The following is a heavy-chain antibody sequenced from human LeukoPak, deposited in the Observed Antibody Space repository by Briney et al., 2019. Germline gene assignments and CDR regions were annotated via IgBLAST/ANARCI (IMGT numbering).Heavy chain of an antibody. Sequence: GGTLRPSCAASGFTFSSYGMSWVRQAPGKGLERVSAISGSGGSTYYADSVKGWFTISRDNSKNTLYLQMNSLRAEDTAVYYCAKQQDRLAVAGFYFDYWGQGTLVTVSS. D-gene: IGHD6-19*01. CDR1: GFTFSSYG. V-gene: IGHV3-23*01. CDR3: AKQQDRLAVAGFYFDY. J-gene: IGHJ4*02. CDR2: ISGSGGST.